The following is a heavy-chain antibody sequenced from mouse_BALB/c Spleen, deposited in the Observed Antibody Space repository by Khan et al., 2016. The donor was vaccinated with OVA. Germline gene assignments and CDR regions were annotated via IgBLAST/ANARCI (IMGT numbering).Heavy chain of an antibody. Sequence: QVRLQQSGAELARPGASVKLSCKFSGYTFTSYWMQWVKQRPGQGLEWIGAIYPGDGDTRYTQKFKGKATLTADKSSSTAYMQLSSLASEDSAVYYCASYRYDYFDYWGQGTTLTVSS. V-gene: IGHV1-87*01. J-gene: IGHJ2*01. CDR2: IYPGDGDT. CDR1: GYTFTSYW. D-gene: IGHD2-14*01. CDR3: ASYRYDYFDY.